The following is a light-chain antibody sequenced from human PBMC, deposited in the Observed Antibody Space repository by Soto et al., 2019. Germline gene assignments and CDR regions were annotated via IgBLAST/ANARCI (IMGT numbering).Light chain of an antibody. V-gene: IGLV2-23*01. J-gene: IGLJ1*01. CDR1: SSDVGSYNL. CDR3: CSYASRDTYV. Sequence: SVLTQPASVSGSPGQSITISCTGTSSDVGSYNLVSWYQQHPGKAPKLMIYEGNKRPSGVSNRFSGSKSGNTASLTTSGLQAEDEADYYCCSYASRDTYVFGTGTRSPS. CDR2: EGN.